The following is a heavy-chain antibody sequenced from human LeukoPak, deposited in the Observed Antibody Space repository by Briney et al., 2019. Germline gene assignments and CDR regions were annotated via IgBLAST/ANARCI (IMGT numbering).Heavy chain of an antibody. CDR3: TTASQA. D-gene: IGHD6-6*01. V-gene: IGHV3-15*05. CDR1: GFIFSNAW. CDR2: IRSRTDGGTA. Sequence: GGSLRLSCTASGFIFSNAWMSGVRQAPGKGLEWVGRIRSRTDGGTADYAAPVKGRFTISRDDSTNTLYLQMNSLKTEDTAVYFCTTASQAWGQGTLVTVSS. J-gene: IGHJ4*02.